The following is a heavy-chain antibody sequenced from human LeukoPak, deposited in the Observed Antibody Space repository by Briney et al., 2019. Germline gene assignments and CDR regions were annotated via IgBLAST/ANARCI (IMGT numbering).Heavy chain of an antibody. V-gene: IGHV3-30*02. CDR2: VRYDGSNK. CDR1: GFTFSSYG. CDR3: AKVVREQWLVLGYYFDY. J-gene: IGHJ4*02. D-gene: IGHD6-19*01. Sequence: GGSLRLSCAASGFTFSSYGMHWVRQAPGKGLEWVAFVRYDGSNKYYADSVKGRFTISRDNSKNTLYLQMNSLRAEDTAVYYCAKVVREQWLVLGYYFDYWGQGTLVTVSS.